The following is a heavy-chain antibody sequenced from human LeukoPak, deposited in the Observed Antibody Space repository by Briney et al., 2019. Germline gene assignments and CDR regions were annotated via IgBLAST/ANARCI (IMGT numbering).Heavy chain of an antibody. D-gene: IGHD3-22*01. V-gene: IGHV4-34*01. Sequence: SETLSLTCAVYGGSFSGYYWSWIRQPPGKGLEWIGEINHSGSTNYNPSLKSRVTISVDTSKNQFSLQLNSVTPEDTAVYYCARAPDQYYYDSSGYYYGIYYFDYWGQGTLATVSS. CDR3: ARAPDQYYYDSSGYYYGIYYFDY. CDR2: INHSGST. J-gene: IGHJ4*02. CDR1: GGSFSGYY.